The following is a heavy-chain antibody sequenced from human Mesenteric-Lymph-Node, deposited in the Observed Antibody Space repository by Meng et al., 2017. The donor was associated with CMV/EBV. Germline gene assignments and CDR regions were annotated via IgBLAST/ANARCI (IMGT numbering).Heavy chain of an antibody. CDR1: GFTFSSYW. CDR3: ARGIAAPPHYYYFYGMDV. D-gene: IGHD6-13*01. Sequence: GESLKISCAASGFTFSSYWMHWVRQAPGKGLVWVSRINSDGSSTSYADSVKGRFTISRDNAENSLFLQVISLRTEDTAIYYCARGIAAPPHYYYFYGMDVWGQGTTVTVSS. CDR2: INSDGSST. V-gene: IGHV3-74*01. J-gene: IGHJ6*02.